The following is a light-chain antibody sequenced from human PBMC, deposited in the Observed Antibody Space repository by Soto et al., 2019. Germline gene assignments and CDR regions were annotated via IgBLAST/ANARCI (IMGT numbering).Light chain of an antibody. CDR2: GAS. CDR1: QSVSSSY. Sequence: EIVLTQSPGTLSLSPGERATLSCRASQSVSSSYLSWYQQKPGQAPRLLIYGASSKATDIPDRFSGSESGTDFTLTISRLEPEDFALYYCQQYGSSPWTFGQGTKVEIK. CDR3: QQYGSSPWT. J-gene: IGKJ1*01. V-gene: IGKV3-20*01.